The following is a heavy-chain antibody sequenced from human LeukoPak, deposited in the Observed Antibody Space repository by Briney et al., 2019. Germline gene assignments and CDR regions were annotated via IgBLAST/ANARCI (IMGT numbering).Heavy chain of an antibody. Sequence: SETLSLTCTVSGGSISSYYWSWIRQPAGKGLEWIGRIYTSGSTNYNPSPKSRVAISVDTSKNQSSLKLSSVTAADTAVYYCARVAHSKYYYDSSGYYQNHFDYWGQGTLVTVSS. D-gene: IGHD3-22*01. CDR2: IYTSGST. CDR3: ARVAHSKYYYDSSGYYQNHFDY. J-gene: IGHJ4*02. V-gene: IGHV4-4*07. CDR1: GGSISSYY.